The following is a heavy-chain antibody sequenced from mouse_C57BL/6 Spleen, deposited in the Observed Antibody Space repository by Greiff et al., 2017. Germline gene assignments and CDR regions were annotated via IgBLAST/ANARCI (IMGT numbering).Heavy chain of an antibody. CDR1: GYTFTNYW. D-gene: IGHD1-1*01. CDR3: ASRDGSSYGAMDY. V-gene: IGHV1-63*01. J-gene: IGHJ4*01. CDR2: IYPGGGYT. Sequence: VQLQQSGAELVRPGTSVKMSCKASGYTFTNYWIGWAKQRPGHGLEWIGDIYPGGGYTNYNEKFKGKATLTADKSSSPAYMQFSSLPSEDSAIYYCASRDGSSYGAMDYWGQGTSVTVSS.